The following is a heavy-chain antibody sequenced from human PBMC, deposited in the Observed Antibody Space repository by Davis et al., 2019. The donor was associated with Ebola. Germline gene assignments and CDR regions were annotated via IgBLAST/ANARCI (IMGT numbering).Heavy chain of an antibody. CDR2: INHGGST. D-gene: IGHD2-2*01. CDR3: ARGGCGSASCYQWAFDL. CDR1: GGSFSGFS. Sequence: MPSETLSLTCAVYGGSFSGFSWSWIRQPPGKGLEWLGDINHGGSTNYNPSLKSRLTISVDTSKNQFSLRLNSLTAADTAVYYCARGGCGSASCYQWAFDLWGRGTLVTVSS. V-gene: IGHV4-34*01. J-gene: IGHJ2*01.